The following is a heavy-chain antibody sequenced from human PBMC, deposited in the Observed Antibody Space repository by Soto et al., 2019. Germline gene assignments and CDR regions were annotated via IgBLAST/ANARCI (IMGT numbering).Heavy chain of an antibody. CDR3: AKGYSGYDLQVIRFDY. V-gene: IGHV3-9*01. CDR2: ISWNSGSI. Sequence: GGSLRLSCAASGFTFDDYAMHWVRQAPGKGLEWVSGISWNSGSIGYADSVKGRFTISRDNAKNSLYLQMNSLRAEDTALYYCAKGYSGYDLQVIRFDYWGQGTLVTVSS. CDR1: GFTFDDYA. D-gene: IGHD5-12*01. J-gene: IGHJ4*02.